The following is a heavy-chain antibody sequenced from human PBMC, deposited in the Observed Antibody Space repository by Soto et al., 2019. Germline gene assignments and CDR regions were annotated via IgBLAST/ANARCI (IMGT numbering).Heavy chain of an antibody. D-gene: IGHD3-3*01. Sequence: SLRLSCAASGFTFSSYGMHWVRQAPGKGLEWVAVISYDGSNKYYADSVKGRFTISRDNSKNTLYLQMNSLRAEDTAVYYCAKTFSVDPNYWGQGNLVPVS. J-gene: IGHJ4*02. CDR2: ISYDGSNK. CDR3: AKTFSVDPNY. V-gene: IGHV3-30*18. CDR1: GFTFSSYG.